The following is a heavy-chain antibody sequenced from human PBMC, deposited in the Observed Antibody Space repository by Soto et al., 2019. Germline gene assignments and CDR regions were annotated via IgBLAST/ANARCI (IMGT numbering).Heavy chain of an antibody. Sequence: ASVKVSCKASGGTFSSYAISWVRQAPGQGLEWMGGIIPIFGTANYAQKFQGRVTITADESTSTAYMELSSLRSEDTAVYYCARDLKGLATISRYYYGMDVWGQGTTVTVSS. J-gene: IGHJ6*02. CDR1: GGTFSSYA. D-gene: IGHD5-12*01. CDR2: IIPIFGTA. V-gene: IGHV1-69*13. CDR3: ARDLKGLATISRYYYGMDV.